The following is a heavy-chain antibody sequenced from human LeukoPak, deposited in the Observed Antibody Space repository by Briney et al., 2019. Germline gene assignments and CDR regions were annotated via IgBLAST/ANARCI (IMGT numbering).Heavy chain of an antibody. D-gene: IGHD3-3*01. V-gene: IGHV4-38-2*01. CDR1: GYSISNGYY. CDR2: IYHSGST. CDR3: ATAYYDFWSGPLAAFDY. Sequence: SETLSLTCAVSGYSISNGYYWGWIRQPPGKGLEWIGSIYHSGSTYYNPSVKSRVTISVDTSKNQFSLKLSSVTAADTAVYYCATAYYDFWSGPLAAFDYWGQGTLVTVSS. J-gene: IGHJ4*02.